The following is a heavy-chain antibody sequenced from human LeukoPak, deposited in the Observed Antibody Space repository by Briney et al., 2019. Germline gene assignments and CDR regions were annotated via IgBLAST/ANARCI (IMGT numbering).Heavy chain of an antibody. V-gene: IGHV1-8*01. J-gene: IGHJ6*03. CDR3: ARGQGCSSTSCYYYMDV. CDR1: GYTFTSYD. D-gene: IGHD2-2*01. CDR2: MNPNSGNT. Sequence: ASVKVFCKASGYTFTSYDINWVRQATGQGLEGMGWMNPNSGNTGYAQKFQGRVTMTRNTSISTAYMELSSLRSEDTAVYYCARGQGCSSTSCYYYMDVWGKGTTVTVSS.